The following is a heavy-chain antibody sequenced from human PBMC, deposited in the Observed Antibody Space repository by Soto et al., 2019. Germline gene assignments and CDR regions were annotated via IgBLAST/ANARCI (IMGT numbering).Heavy chain of an antibody. Sequence: EVQLVESGGGLVQPGGSLRLSCAASGFTFSSYWMHWVRQAPGKGLVWVSRINSDWSSTSYADSVKGRFTISRDNAKITLYLQMSSLRAEDTAVYYCARGIRNYYGVDVWGQGTTVTVSS. D-gene: IGHD4-17*01. CDR1: GFTFSSYW. CDR2: INSDWSST. V-gene: IGHV3-74*01. J-gene: IGHJ6*02. CDR3: ARGIRNYYGVDV.